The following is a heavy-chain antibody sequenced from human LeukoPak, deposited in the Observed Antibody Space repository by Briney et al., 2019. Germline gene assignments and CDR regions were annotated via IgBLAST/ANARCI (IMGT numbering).Heavy chain of an antibody. D-gene: IGHD6-19*01. CDR3: ARHVVAVAGWGFDY. CDR2: IYYSGST. Sequence: SETLSLTCTVSGGSISSSSYYWGWIRPPPGKGLEWIGSIYYSGSTYYNPSLKSRVTISVDTSKNQFSLKLSSVTAADTAVYYCARHVVAVAGWGFDYWGQGTLVTVSS. V-gene: IGHV4-39*01. CDR1: GGSISSSSYY. J-gene: IGHJ4*02.